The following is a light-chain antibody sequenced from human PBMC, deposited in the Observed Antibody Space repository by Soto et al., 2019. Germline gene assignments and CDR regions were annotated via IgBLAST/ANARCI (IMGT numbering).Light chain of an antibody. CDR3: RSYTSSTFYV. CDR1: SSDVGGYNY. Sequence: QSALTQPASVSGSPGQSITISCTGTSSDVGGYNYVSWYQQHPGKAPKLMIYEVSHRPSGVSNRFSGSKSGNTASLTISGLQAEDEADYYCRSYTSSTFYVFGTGTKLTVL. CDR2: EVS. V-gene: IGLV2-14*01. J-gene: IGLJ1*01.